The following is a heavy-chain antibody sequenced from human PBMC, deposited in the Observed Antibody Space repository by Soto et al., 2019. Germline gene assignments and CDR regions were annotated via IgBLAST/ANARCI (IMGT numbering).Heavy chain of an antibody. D-gene: IGHD3-10*01. CDR2: IYSTGTT. CDR3: AKDGWGSGSHYNSFGY. V-gene: IGHV3-53*01. J-gene: IGHJ4*02. Sequence: EVQLVESGGGLIQPGGSLKLSCAASGFTVGNNYMSWVRQAPGKGLEWVSLIYSTGTTKYADSVKGRFTVSRYNAKNTLYLQMNSLRAEDTAVYYCAKDGWGSGSHYNSFGYWGQGTLVTVSS. CDR1: GFTVGNNY.